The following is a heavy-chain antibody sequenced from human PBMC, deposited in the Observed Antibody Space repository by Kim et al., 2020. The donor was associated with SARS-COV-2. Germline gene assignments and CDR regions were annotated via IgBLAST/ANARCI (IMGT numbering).Heavy chain of an antibody. CDR1: GGSISSSNW. V-gene: IGHV4-4*02. Sequence: SETLSLTCAVSGGSISSSNWWSWVRQPPGKGLEWIGEIYHSGSTNYNPSLKSRVTISVDKSKNQFSLKLSSVTAADTAVYYCASENFWSGYRGSDGTRAFDIWGQGTMVTVSS. J-gene: IGHJ3*02. CDR3: ASENFWSGYRGSDGTRAFDI. D-gene: IGHD3-3*01. CDR2: IYHSGST.